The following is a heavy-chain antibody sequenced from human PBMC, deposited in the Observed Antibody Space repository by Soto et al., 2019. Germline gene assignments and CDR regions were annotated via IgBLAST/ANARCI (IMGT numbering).Heavy chain of an antibody. CDR3: ARGYITMIVPGY. D-gene: IGHD3-22*01. CDR1: VFTSSSSS. V-gene: IGHV3-21*01. Sequence: GRSLRLSWAASVFTSSSSSMNWVRQAPGKGLEWVSSISSSSYIYYADSVKGRFTISRDNAKNSLYLQMNSLRAEDTAVYYCARGYITMIVPGYWGQGTLVTVS. CDR2: ISSSSYI. J-gene: IGHJ4*02.